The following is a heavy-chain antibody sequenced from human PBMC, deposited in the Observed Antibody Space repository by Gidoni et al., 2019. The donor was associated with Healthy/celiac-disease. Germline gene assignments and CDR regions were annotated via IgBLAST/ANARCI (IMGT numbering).Heavy chain of an antibody. CDR1: GGSISSYY. CDR2: IYTSGST. Sequence: QVQLQESGPGLVKPSETLSLTCTVSGGSISSYYWSWIRQPAGKGLEWIGRIYTSGSTNYNPSLKSRVTMSVDTSKNQFSLKLSSVTAADTAVYYCARDFYYYGSGSYTLSSYYYGMDVWGQGTTVTVSS. D-gene: IGHD3-10*01. CDR3: ARDFYYYGSGSYTLSSYYYGMDV. J-gene: IGHJ6*02. V-gene: IGHV4-4*07.